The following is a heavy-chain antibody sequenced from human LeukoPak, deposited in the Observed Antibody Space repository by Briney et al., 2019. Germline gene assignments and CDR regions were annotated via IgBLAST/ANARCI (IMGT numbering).Heavy chain of an antibody. D-gene: IGHD5-18*01. J-gene: IGHJ4*02. CDR1: GYTFANYG. CDR2: ISTYNGNT. CDR3: ARDLGWGIQLWPGDY. V-gene: IGHV1-18*01. Sequence: ASVKVSCKASGYTFANYGITWVRQAPGQGLEWMGWISTYNGNTNYAQKLQGRVTMTTDTSTSTAYMELRSLRSDDTAVYYCARDLGWGIQLWPGDYWGQGTLVTVSS.